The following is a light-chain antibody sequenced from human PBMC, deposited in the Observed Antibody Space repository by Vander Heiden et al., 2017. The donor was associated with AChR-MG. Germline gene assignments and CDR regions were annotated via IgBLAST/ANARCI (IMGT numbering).Light chain of an antibody. CDR2: QND. V-gene: IGLV3-1*01. J-gene: IGLJ3*02. Sequence: YELPQPPSVSVSPGQTASITCSGDRLGNKYASWYQQKPGQSHVLVIHQNDKRPSGIPERFSGSSSGNTATLTISGTQSLDEADYFCQAWDSRSNWVFGGGTKLTVL. CDR1: RLGNKY. CDR3: QAWDSRSNWV.